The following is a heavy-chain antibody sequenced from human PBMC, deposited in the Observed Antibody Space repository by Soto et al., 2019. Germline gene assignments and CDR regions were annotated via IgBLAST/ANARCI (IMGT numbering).Heavy chain of an antibody. CDR1: GGSISSYY. J-gene: IGHJ3*02. Sequence: PSETLSLTCTVSGGSISSYYWSWIRQPPGKGLEWIGYIYHSGSTNYNPSLKSRVTISVDTSKNQFSLKMSSVTAADTALYYCARVERGTATTVVDAFDIWGPGTMVTVSS. V-gene: IGHV4-59*12. CDR3: ARVERGTATTVVDAFDI. CDR2: IYHSGST. D-gene: IGHD1-1*01.